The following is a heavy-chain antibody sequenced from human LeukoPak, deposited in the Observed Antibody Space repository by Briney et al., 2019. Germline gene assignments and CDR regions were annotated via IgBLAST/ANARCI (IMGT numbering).Heavy chain of an antibody. CDR3: ARGPTLYGSGSTKFDP. J-gene: IGHJ5*02. Sequence: SVKVSCKASGGTFSSYTISWVRQAPGQGLEWMGRIIPILGIANYAQKFQGRVTITADKSTSTAYMELSSLRSEDTAVYYCARGPTLYGSGSTKFDPWGQGTLVTVSS. D-gene: IGHD3-10*01. V-gene: IGHV1-69*02. CDR2: IIPILGIA. CDR1: GGTFSSYT.